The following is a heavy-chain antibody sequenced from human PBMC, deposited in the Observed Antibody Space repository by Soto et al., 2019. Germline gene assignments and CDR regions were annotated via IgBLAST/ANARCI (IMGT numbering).Heavy chain of an antibody. CDR2: IYYSGIT. CDR1: GVSISNSSYY. CDR3: ARGRLYYDFWSGYQQGPYYGMDV. J-gene: IGHJ6*02. V-gene: IGHV4-39*07. Sequence: PSETLSLTCTVSGVSISNSSYYWGWIRRPPGKGLEWIGTIYYSGITYYNPSLKSRVTISVDTSKNQFSLKLSSVTAADTAVYYCARGRLYYDFWSGYQQGPYYGMDVWGQGTTVTVSS. D-gene: IGHD3-3*01.